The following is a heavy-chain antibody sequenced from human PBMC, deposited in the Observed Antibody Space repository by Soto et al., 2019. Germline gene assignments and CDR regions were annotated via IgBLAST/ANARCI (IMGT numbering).Heavy chain of an antibody. V-gene: IGHV4-30-2*01. CDR3: ARAGFSGFDP. CDR2: IYHSGST. J-gene: IGHJ5*02. D-gene: IGHD3-3*01. CDR1: GGSISSGGYS. Sequence: QLQLQESGSGLVKPSQTLSLTCAVSGGSISSGGYSWSWIRQPPGTGLEWIGYIYHSGSTYYNPSLRSRVTISVDRSKNQFSLKLSSVTAAETAVYYCARAGFSGFDPWGQGTLVTVSS.